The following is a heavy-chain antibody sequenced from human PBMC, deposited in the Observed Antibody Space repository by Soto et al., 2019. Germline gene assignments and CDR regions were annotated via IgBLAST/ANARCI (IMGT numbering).Heavy chain of an antibody. CDR1: GCTFSSYA. CDR2: IIPIFGTA. CDR3: AREASSGWYQTNWFDP. Sequence: SVKVSCEASGCTFSSYAISWVRQAPGQGLEWMGGIIPIFGTANYAQKFQGRVTITADESTSTAYMELSSLRSEDTAVYYCAREASSGWYQTNWFDPWGQGTLVTVSS. J-gene: IGHJ5*02. V-gene: IGHV1-69*13. D-gene: IGHD6-19*01.